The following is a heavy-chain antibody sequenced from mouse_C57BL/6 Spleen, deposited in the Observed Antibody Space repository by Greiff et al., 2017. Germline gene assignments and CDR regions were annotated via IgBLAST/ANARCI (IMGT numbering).Heavy chain of an antibody. D-gene: IGHD2-4*01. CDR1: GFSLTSYG. V-gene: IGHV2-2*01. CDR2: IWSGGST. J-gene: IGHJ4*01. CDR3: ARNSYYDYDDPDYYAMDY. Sequence: QVQLQQSGPGLVQPSQSLSITCTVSGFSLTSYGVHWVRQSPGKGLEWLGVIWSGGSTDYNAAFISRLSISKDNSKSQVFFKMNSLQADDTAIYYCARNSYYDYDDPDYYAMDYWGQGTSVTVSS.